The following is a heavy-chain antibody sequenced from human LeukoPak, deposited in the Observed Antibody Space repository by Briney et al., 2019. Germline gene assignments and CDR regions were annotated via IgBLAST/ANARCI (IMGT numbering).Heavy chain of an antibody. CDR3: AKAYSSSWYVSYYFDY. J-gene: IGHJ4*02. CDR2: ISGSGGST. Sequence: GGSLRLSCAASRFTFSSYVMSWVRQAPGKGLEWVSAISGSGGSTYYADSVKGRFTISRDNSKNTLYPQMNSLRAEDTAVYYCAKAYSSSWYVSYYFDYWGQGTLVTVSS. CDR1: RFTFSSYV. D-gene: IGHD6-13*01. V-gene: IGHV3-23*01.